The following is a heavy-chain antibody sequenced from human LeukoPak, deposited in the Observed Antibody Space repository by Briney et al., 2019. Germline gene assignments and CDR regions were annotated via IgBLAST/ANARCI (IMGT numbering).Heavy chain of an antibody. Sequence: GSSVKVSCKASGGTFSSYAISWVRQAPGQGLEWMGGIIPIFGTANYAQKFQGRVTMTTDTSTSTAYMELRSLRSDDTAVYYCARDRAHTAMVYPADYWGQGTLVTVSS. D-gene: IGHD5-18*01. CDR2: IIPIFGTA. CDR3: ARDRAHTAMVYPADY. CDR1: GGTFSSYA. J-gene: IGHJ4*02. V-gene: IGHV1-69*05.